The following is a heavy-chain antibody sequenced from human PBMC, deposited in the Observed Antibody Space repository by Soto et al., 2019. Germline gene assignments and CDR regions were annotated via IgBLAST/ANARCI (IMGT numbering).Heavy chain of an antibody. CDR1: GYTLTSYG. Sequence: ASVKVSCKASGYTLTSYGISWVRQSPGQGLEWMGWISAYNGNTNYAQKLQGRVTMTTDTSTSTAYMELRSLRSDDTAVYYCARDGVDTATGYYYGMDIWGQGTTVTVSS. V-gene: IGHV1-18*01. J-gene: IGHJ6*02. D-gene: IGHD5-18*01. CDR2: ISAYNGNT. CDR3: ARDGVDTATGYYYGMDI.